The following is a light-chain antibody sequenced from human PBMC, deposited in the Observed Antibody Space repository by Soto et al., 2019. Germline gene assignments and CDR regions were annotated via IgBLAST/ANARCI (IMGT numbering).Light chain of an antibody. CDR2: AAS. V-gene: IGKV1-6*01. Sequence: AIQMTQSPSSLSASVGDRVTITCRASQGIRNDLGWYQQKPGKAPKLLIYAASSLKSGVPSRFSGSGSGTDFTLTISRLQPEDFATYYCLQYNSYSTFGQGTKVDIK. J-gene: IGKJ1*01. CDR3: LQYNSYST. CDR1: QGIRND.